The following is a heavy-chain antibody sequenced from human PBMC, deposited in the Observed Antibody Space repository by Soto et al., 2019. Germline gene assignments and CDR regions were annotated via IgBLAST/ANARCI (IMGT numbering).Heavy chain of an antibody. Sequence: SETLSLASTVSGGSVSSGSYYRSWIRQPPGKGLEWIGYIYYSGSTNYNPSLKSRVTISVDTSKNQFSLKLSSVTAADTAVYYCARDSLRRGMDVWGQGTTVTVSS. CDR1: GGSVSSGSYY. J-gene: IGHJ6*02. CDR3: ARDSLRRGMDV. V-gene: IGHV4-61*01. CDR2: IYYSGST.